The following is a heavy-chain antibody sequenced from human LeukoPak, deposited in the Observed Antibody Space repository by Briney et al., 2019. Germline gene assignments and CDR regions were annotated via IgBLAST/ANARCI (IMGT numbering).Heavy chain of an antibody. D-gene: IGHD3-3*02. J-gene: IGHJ5*02. CDR2: IRQDGSEK. V-gene: IGHV3-7*01. CDR1: GFTFSGYF. Sequence: GGSLRLSCAASGFTFSGYFMNWVRQAPGKGLEWVAIIRQDGSEKNYVDSVKGRFTISRDNAKNSLYLQMNSLRAEDTAVYYCARARQLYKHNWFDPWGQGTLVTVSS. CDR3: ARARQLYKHNWFDP.